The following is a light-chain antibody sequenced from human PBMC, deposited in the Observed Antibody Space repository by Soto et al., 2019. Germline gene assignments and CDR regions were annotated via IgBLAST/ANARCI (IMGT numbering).Light chain of an antibody. J-gene: IGKJ1*01. CDR2: VAS. CDR3: QQYKDWPPR. V-gene: IGKV3-15*01. Sequence: EMVMTQSPATLYVSPGERVTLSCRASQSVSSYLAWYPQKPGQPPRLLIYVASTRAAGIPARFSGSGSGTEFTLTTSSLQSEDFAVYYGQQYKDWPPRFGQGTKVEIK. CDR1: QSVSSY.